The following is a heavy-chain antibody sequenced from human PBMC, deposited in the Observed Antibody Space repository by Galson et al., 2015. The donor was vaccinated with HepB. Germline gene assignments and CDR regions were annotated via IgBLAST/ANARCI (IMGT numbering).Heavy chain of an antibody. CDR1: GFTFSSYW. V-gene: IGHV3-74*01. CDR3: ARGSSDYYYDSSGYYLKENWYFDL. Sequence: SLRLSCAASGFTFSSYWMHWVRQAPGKGLVWVSRINSDGSSTSYADSVKGRFTISRDNAKNTLYLQMNSLRAEDTAVYYCARGSSDYYYDSSGYYLKENWYFDLWGRGTLVTVSS. J-gene: IGHJ2*01. CDR2: INSDGSST. D-gene: IGHD3-22*01.